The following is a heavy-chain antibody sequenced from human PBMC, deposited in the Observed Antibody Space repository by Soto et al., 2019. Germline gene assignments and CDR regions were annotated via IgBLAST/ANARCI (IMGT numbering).Heavy chain of an antibody. CDR1: GFRFSTYD. Sequence: PGGSLRLTCVASGFRFSTYDMDWVRQAPGKAPEWIAHISTTSFTIYYADSVKGRFTISRDNVRNSLYLEMKSLRDEDTAVYYCARDRCFDASCYSGSDGWGEGIQVTVSS. CDR3: ARDRCFDASCYSGSDG. CDR2: ISTTSFTI. D-gene: IGHD3-22*01. V-gene: IGHV3-48*02. J-gene: IGHJ4*02.